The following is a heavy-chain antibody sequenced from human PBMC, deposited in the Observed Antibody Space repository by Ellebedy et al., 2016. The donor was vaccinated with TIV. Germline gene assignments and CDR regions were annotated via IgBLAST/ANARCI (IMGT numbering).Heavy chain of an antibody. Sequence: AASVKVSCKASGYTFTGYYMHWVRQAPGQGLEWMGWINPNSGGTNYAQKFQGRVTMTRDTSISTAYMELSRLRSDDTAVYYCARDPYGSVITYYYGMDVWGQGTTVTVSS. D-gene: IGHD3-10*01. V-gene: IGHV1-2*02. CDR2: INPNSGGT. CDR1: GYTFTGYY. CDR3: ARDPYGSVITYYYGMDV. J-gene: IGHJ6*02.